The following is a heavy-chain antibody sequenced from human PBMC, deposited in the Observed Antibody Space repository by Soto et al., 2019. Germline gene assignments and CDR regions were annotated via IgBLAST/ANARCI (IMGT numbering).Heavy chain of an antibody. V-gene: IGHV4-30-2*01. J-gene: IGHJ2*01. D-gene: IGHD2-15*01. CDR2: IYHSGST. CDR1: GGSISSGGYS. CDR3: ARDCSGDRDYWYFDL. Sequence: QLQLQESGSGLVKPSQTLSLTCAVSGGSISSGGYSWSWIRQPPGKGLEWIGYIYHSGSTYYNPSLKSRVTISVDRSKNQFSLKLSSVTAADTAVYYCARDCSGDRDYWYFDLWGRGTLVTVSS.